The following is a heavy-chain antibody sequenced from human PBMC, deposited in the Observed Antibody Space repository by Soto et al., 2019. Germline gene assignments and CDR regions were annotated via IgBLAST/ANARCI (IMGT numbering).Heavy chain of an antibody. D-gene: IGHD3-10*01. J-gene: IGHJ6*02. CDR1: GDTFSSYS. CDR3: AANSLGGGSQGDV. V-gene: IGHV1-69*13. CDR2: IVPIFGTT. Sequence: ASVKVSCKASGDTFSSYSISWVRQAPGQGLEWMGGIVPIFGTTVYAPRLQGRLTITADGPTSTSYMELSGLTFEDTAVYYCAANSLGGGSQGDVWGQGTTATVSS.